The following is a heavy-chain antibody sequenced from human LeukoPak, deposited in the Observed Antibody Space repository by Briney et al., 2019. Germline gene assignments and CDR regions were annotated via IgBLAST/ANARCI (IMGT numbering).Heavy chain of an antibody. V-gene: IGHV1-18*01. CDR1: GYTFKSNG. CDR2: ISAYNGNT. CDR3: ARARGYCSSTSCYPFDY. J-gene: IGHJ4*02. Sequence: ASVTVSCKASGYTFKSNGISWVRQAPGQGLEWMGWISAYNGNTNYAQKLQGRVTMTTDTSTSTAYMELRSLRSDDTAVYYCARARGYCSSTSCYPFDYWGQGTLVTVSS. D-gene: IGHD2-2*01.